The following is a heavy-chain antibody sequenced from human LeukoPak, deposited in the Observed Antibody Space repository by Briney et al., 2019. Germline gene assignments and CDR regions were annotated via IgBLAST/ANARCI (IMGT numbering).Heavy chain of an antibody. CDR3: AVPQWLANFDY. CDR1: GFTFSSYE. Sequence: GGSLRLSCAASGFTFSSYEMNWVRQAPGKGLEWVSYISSSGSTIYYADSVKGRFTISRDNSKNTLYLQMNSLRAEDTAVYYCAVPQWLANFDYWGQGTLVTVSS. J-gene: IGHJ4*02. CDR2: ISSSGSTI. V-gene: IGHV3-48*03. D-gene: IGHD6-19*01.